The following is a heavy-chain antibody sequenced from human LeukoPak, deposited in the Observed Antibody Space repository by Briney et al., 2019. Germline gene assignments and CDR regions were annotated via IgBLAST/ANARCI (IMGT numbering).Heavy chain of an antibody. V-gene: IGHV3-33*06. Sequence: GRSLRLFCAASGFTFSDSGMHWVRQAPGKGLEWVTFIWHDGSNKYYADSVKGRFTISRDNSKNTLYLQMNSLRAEDTAVYYCAKGGDTAETAFDYWGQGTLVTVSS. CDR3: AKGGDTAETAFDY. CDR2: IWHDGSNK. CDR1: GFTFSDSG. D-gene: IGHD2-21*02. J-gene: IGHJ4*02.